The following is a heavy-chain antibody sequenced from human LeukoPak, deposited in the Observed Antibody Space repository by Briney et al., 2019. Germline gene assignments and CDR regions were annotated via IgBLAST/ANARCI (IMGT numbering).Heavy chain of an antibody. CDR3: ARMGWQQRSQGSKFDY. Sequence: SETLSLTCTVSGGSISSSSYYWGWIRQPPGKGLEWIGSIYYSGSTYYNPSLKSRVTISVDTSKNQFSLKLSSVIAADTAVYYCARMGWQQRSQGSKFDYWGQGTLVTVSS. V-gene: IGHV4-39*01. CDR2: IYYSGST. J-gene: IGHJ4*02. CDR1: GGSISSSSYY. D-gene: IGHD6-13*01.